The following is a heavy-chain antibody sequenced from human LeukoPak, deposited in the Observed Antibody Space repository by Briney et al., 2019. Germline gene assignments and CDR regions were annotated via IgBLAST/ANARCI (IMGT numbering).Heavy chain of an antibody. CDR2: IKQDGSEK. CDR1: GFTFSSYW. Sequence: GGSLRLSCAASGFTFSSYWMSWVRQAPGKGLEWVANIKQDGSEKYYVDSVKGRFTISRDNDKNSLYLQMNSLRAEDTAVYYCARDHYDIVTGPDYWGQGTLVTVSS. J-gene: IGHJ4*02. V-gene: IGHV3-7*03. CDR3: ARDHYDIVTGPDY. D-gene: IGHD3-9*01.